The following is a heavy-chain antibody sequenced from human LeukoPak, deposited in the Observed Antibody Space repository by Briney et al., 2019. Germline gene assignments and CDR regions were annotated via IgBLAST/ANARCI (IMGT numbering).Heavy chain of an antibody. CDR3: ARDLGRRCSGGRCYYYYNYMGV. Sequence: ASVKVSCKASGYTFTSYGISWVRQAPGQGLEWMGWISGYNGNTNYAQKLQGRVTMTTDTSTSTAYMELRSLRSDDTAVYYCARDLGRRCSGGRCYYYYNYMGVWGKGTTVTISS. CDR1: GYTFTSYG. V-gene: IGHV1-18*01. CDR2: ISGYNGNT. J-gene: IGHJ6*03. D-gene: IGHD2-15*01.